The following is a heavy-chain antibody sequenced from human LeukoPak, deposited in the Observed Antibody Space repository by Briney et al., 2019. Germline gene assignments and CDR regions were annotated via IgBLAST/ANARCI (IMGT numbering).Heavy chain of an antibody. CDR3: ARGLRIAVVPFDY. Sequence: GASVKVSCKASGYTFTDYFIHWVRQAPGQGLEWMGWINPGNGDANSGQKFQGRVTMTRDTSISTVYMELARLTSDDTAVYYCARGLRIAVVPFDYRGQGTLVTVSS. D-gene: IGHD3-22*01. CDR1: GYTFTDYF. CDR2: INPGNGDA. V-gene: IGHV1-2*02. J-gene: IGHJ4*02.